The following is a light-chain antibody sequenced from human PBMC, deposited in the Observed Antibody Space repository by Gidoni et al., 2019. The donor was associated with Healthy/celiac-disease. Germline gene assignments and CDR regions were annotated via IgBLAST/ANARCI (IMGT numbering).Light chain of an antibody. CDR2: DVS. J-gene: IGLJ2*01. CDR3: SSYTSSSTPVV. V-gene: IGLV2-14*01. CDR1: SSDVGGYNY. Sequence: QSALTQPASVSGSPGQSITISCTGTSSDVGGYNYFSWYQQHPGKAPKLIIYDVSNRPSGVSNRFSGSKSGNTASLTISGLQAEDEADYYCSSYTSSSTPVVFGGGTKLTVL.